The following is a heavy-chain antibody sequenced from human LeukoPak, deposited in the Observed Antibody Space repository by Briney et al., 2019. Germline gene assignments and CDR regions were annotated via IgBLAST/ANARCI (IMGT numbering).Heavy chain of an antibody. J-gene: IGHJ4*02. CDR2: ITTNTGNP. Sequence: ASVKVSCKTSGYTFTNYAMNWVRQAPGQGLEWMGWITTNTGNPTYAQGFTGRFVFSLDTSVSTAYLQISSLKAEDTAVYYCARDLRTYDDFLPGDFDYWGQGTLVTVSS. CDR3: ARDLRTYDDFLPGDFDY. V-gene: IGHV7-4-1*02. CDR1: GYTFTNYA. D-gene: IGHD4-17*01.